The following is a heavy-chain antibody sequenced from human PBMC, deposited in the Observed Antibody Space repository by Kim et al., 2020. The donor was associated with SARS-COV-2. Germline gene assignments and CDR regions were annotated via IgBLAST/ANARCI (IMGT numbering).Heavy chain of an antibody. D-gene: IGHD3-3*01. CDR3: ARLTIFGVVIDY. Sequence: YYNPSLKSRVTISVDTSKNQFSLRLSSVTAADTAVYYCARLTIFGVVIDYWGQGTLVTVSS. J-gene: IGHJ4*02. V-gene: IGHV4-39*01.